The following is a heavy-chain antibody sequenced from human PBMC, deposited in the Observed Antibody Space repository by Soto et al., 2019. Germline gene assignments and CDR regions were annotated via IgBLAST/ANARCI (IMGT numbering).Heavy chain of an antibody. CDR2: INHSGRT. CDR3: ARTVYDSSGPTFDY. V-gene: IGHV4-34*01. Sequence: PSETLSLTCAVYGGSFSGYYWSWIRQPPGKGLEWIGEINHSGRTNSNPSLKSRVTISVDTSKNQFSLKLSSVTAADTAVYYCARTVYDSSGPTFDYWGQGTLVTVSS. J-gene: IGHJ4*02. CDR1: GGSFSGYY. D-gene: IGHD3-22*01.